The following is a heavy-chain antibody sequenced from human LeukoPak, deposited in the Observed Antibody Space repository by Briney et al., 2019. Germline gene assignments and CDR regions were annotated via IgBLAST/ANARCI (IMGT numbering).Heavy chain of an antibody. CDR1: GGSISSFY. Sequence: SETLSLTCTVSGGSISSFYWSWIRQPPGKGLEWIGYIYYSGSTNYTPSLKSRVTISVDTTQNQFSLKLSSVTAADTAVYYCARHDYGSGSYYNTGFDYWGQGTLVTVSS. V-gene: IGHV4-59*08. CDR2: IYYSGST. CDR3: ARHDYGSGSYYNTGFDY. D-gene: IGHD3-10*01. J-gene: IGHJ4*02.